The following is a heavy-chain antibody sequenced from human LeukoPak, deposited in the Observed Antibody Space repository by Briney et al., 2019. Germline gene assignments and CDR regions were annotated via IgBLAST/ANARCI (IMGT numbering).Heavy chain of an antibody. V-gene: IGHV3-21*01. J-gene: IGHJ4*02. D-gene: IGHD6-13*01. CDR3: ARDLVIAAAGTN. CDR1: GFTFSSYS. CDR2: ISSSSSYI. Sequence: GGSLRLSCAASGFTFSSYSMNWVRQAPGKGLEWVSSISSSSSYIYYADSVKGRFTISRDNAKNSLYLQMNSLRAEDTAVYYCARDLVIAAAGTNWGQGTPVTVSS.